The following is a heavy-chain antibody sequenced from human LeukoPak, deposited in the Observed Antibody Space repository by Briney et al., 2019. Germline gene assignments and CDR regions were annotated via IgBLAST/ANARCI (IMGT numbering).Heavy chain of an antibody. Sequence: PSETLSLTCTVSGVSINSNTYSWGWIRQPPGEGLEWIGTISYTGNTYYNSSLKSRLTISVDTSKTQFSLKLSSVTAADTAVYYCARHFGYDDTSDYQGVPDYWGQGSLVTVSS. CDR2: ISYTGNT. V-gene: IGHV4-39*01. CDR3: ARHFGYDDTSDYQGVPDY. D-gene: IGHD3-22*01. CDR1: GVSINSNTYS. J-gene: IGHJ4*02.